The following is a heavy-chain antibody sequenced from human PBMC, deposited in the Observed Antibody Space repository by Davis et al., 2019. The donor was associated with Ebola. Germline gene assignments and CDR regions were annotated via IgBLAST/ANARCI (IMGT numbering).Heavy chain of an antibody. CDR3: ARTDFWSGQRRGYYYYGMDV. Sequence: ETLSLTCAVYGGSFSGYYWSWIRQPPGKGLEWVANIKQDGSEKYYVDSVKGRFTISRDNAKNSLYLQMNSLRAEDTAVYYCARTDFWSGQRRGYYYYGMDVWGQGTTVTVSS. D-gene: IGHD3-3*01. CDR1: GGSFSGYY. J-gene: IGHJ6*02. CDR2: IKQDGSEK. V-gene: IGHV3-7*01.